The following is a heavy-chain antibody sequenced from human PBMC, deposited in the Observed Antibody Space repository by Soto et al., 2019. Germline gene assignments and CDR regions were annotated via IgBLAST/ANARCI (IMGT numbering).Heavy chain of an antibody. V-gene: IGHV4-4*02. J-gene: IGHJ4*02. CDR1: SGSISTGNW. CDR2: IYYTRAT. Sequence: QVELQESGPRLVKSSGTLSLTCEVSSGSISTGNWWSWVRQPPGKGLEWIGEIYYTRATNYNPSLKSRVTMTIDKCKDQFSLILTSATAADTAVYYCARVFSSGSGWMYYFDFWGQGILVSVSS. D-gene: IGHD6-25*01. CDR3: ARVFSSGSGWMYYFDF.